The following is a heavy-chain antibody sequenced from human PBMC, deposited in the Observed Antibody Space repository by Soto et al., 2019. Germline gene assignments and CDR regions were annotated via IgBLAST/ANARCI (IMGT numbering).Heavy chain of an antibody. Sequence: QVQLVQSGAEVKKPGASVKVSCKASGYTFIGYDINWVRQATGQGLEWMGWMNPNSGNTVYTQNFQGRVTMTRNTSISTAYMDLNSLRSDDTAVYYCATGPNDIVSAWGQGTLVTVSS. CDR2: MNPNSGNT. V-gene: IGHV1-8*01. CDR1: GYTFIGYD. J-gene: IGHJ1*01. CDR3: ATGPNDIVSA. D-gene: IGHD3-9*01.